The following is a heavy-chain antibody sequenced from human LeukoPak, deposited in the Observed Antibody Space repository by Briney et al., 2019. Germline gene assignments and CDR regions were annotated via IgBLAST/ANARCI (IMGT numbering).Heavy chain of an antibody. CDR1: GYSISSGYY. J-gene: IGHJ3*02. CDR3: ARDRSTAMSDDAFDI. D-gene: IGHD5-18*01. Sequence: MSSETLSLTCTVSGYSISSGYYWGWIRQPPGKGLEWIGSIYHSGSTNYNPSLKSRVTISVDTSKNQFSLKLSSVTAADTAVYYCARDRSTAMSDDAFDIWGQGTMVTVSS. CDR2: IYHSGST. V-gene: IGHV4-38-2*02.